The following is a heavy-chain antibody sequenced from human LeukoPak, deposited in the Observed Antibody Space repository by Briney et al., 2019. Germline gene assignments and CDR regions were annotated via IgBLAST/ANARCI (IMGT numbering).Heavy chain of an antibody. V-gene: IGHV2-5*02. Sequence: ASGPTLVNPTQTLTLTCTFSGFSLSTSGVGVGWIRQPPGKALEWLALIYWDDDKRYSPSLKSRLTITKDTSKNQVVLTMTNMDPVDTATYYCAHSLLITMVRGVTFGYWGQGTLVTVSS. CDR1: GFSLSTSGVG. J-gene: IGHJ4*02. CDR3: AHSLLITMVRGVTFGY. D-gene: IGHD3-10*01. CDR2: IYWDDDK.